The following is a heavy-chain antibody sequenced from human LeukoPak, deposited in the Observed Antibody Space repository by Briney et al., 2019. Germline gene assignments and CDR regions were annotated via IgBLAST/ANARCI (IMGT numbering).Heavy chain of an antibody. D-gene: IGHD5-12*01. CDR2: ISGDGGST. CDR3: AKAAPVAGYYYYYGMDV. Sequence: PGGSLRLSCAASGFTFDDYAMHWVRQAPGKGLEWVSLISGDGGSTYYADSVKGRFTISRDNSKNSLYLQMNSLRTEDTALYYCAKAAPVAGYYYYYGMDVWGQGTTVTVSS. V-gene: IGHV3-43*02. J-gene: IGHJ6*02. CDR1: GFTFDDYA.